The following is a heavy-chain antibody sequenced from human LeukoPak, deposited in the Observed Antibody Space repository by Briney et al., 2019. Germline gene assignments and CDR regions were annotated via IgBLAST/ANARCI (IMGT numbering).Heavy chain of an antibody. CDR3: ARLDIVLMVYDH. CDR2: IIPIFGTA. J-gene: IGHJ4*02. CDR1: GGTFSSYA. Sequence: SVKVSCKASGGTFSSYAISWVRQAPGQGPEWMGRIIPIFGTANYAQKFQGRVTITTDESTSTAYMELSSLRSEDTAVYYCARLDIVLMVYDHWGQGTLVTVSS. V-gene: IGHV1-69*05. D-gene: IGHD2-8*01.